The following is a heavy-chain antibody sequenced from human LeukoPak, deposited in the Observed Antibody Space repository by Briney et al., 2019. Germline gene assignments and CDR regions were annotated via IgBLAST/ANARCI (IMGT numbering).Heavy chain of an antibody. CDR1: GYTFTGYY. J-gene: IGHJ4*02. CDR2: ISAYNGNT. Sequence: GASVKVSCKASGYTFTGYYMHWVRQAPGQGLEWMGWISAYNGNTNYAQKFQGRVTMTRDMSTSTVYMELSSLRSEDTAVYYCARGDGYSSSWPNFDYWGQGTLVTVSS. CDR3: ARGDGYSSSWPNFDY. D-gene: IGHD6-13*01. V-gene: IGHV1-2*02.